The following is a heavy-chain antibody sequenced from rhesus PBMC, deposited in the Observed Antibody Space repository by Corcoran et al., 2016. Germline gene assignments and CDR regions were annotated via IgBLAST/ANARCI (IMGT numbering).Heavy chain of an antibody. Sequence: VKLQQWGEGLVKPSETLSLTCAVYGGSISGDYYWSWIRPAPGKGLEWIGNIEGNSASTNYNPSLKNRVTLSKDTSKNQFSLKVTSVPAADTAVYFCARDRDYGSKLSYFDYWGQGVLVTVSS. J-gene: IGHJ4*01. V-gene: IGHV4-73*01. D-gene: IGHD4-29*01. CDR2: IEGNSAST. CDR3: ARDRDYGSKLSYFDY. CDR1: GGSISGDYY.